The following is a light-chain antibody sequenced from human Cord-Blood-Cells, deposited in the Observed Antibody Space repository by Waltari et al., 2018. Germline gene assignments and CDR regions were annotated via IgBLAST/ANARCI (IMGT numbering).Light chain of an antibody. CDR3: CSYAGSSTYVV. V-gene: IGLV2-23*01. J-gene: IGLJ2*01. Sequence: QSALTQPASVSGSPGQSITIPCTGTSSDVGSSNLVSWYQRHPGKAPKLMIYECSKRPSGVANRFTCSKSGNTASLTISGLQAEDEADYYCCSYAGSSTYVVFGGGTKLTVL. CDR2: ECS. CDR1: SSDVGSSNL.